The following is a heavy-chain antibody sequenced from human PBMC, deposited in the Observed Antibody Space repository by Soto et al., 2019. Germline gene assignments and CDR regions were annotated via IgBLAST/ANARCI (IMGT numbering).Heavy chain of an antibody. CDR3: AKSRNPNRSGWDVFDY. V-gene: IGHV3-23*01. D-gene: IGHD6-19*01. Sequence: EVQLLESGGGLVQPGGSLRLSCAASGFTFSSYAMSWVRQAPGKGLEWVSAISGSGGSTYYADSVKGRFTISRDNSKNRQYPQMNSLRAEDTAGYYCAKSRNPNRSGWDVFDYWGQGTLVTVSS. J-gene: IGHJ4*02. CDR2: ISGSGGST. CDR1: GFTFSSYA.